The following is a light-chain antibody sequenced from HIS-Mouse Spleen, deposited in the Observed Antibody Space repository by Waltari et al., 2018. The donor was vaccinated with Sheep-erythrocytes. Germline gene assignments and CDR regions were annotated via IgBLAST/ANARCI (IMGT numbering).Light chain of an antibody. CDR3: QQYNNWPPGIT. Sequence: EIVLTQSPPTLSVSPGERATLACRASQSVSSNLAWYQQKPGQAPRLLIYGASTRATGNPARFSGSGSGTEFTLTISSMQSEDFAVYYCQQYNNWPPGITFGQGTKLEIK. CDR2: GAS. CDR1: QSVSSN. J-gene: IGKJ2*01. V-gene: IGKV3-15*01.